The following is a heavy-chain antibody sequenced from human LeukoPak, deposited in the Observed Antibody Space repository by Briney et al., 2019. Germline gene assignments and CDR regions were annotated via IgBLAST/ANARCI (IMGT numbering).Heavy chain of an antibody. V-gene: IGHV4-59*12. J-gene: IGHJ4*02. Sequence: SETLSLTCSVSGGSIISYYWSWIRQPPGKGLEWIGYIYYTGSTNSNPSLKSRVTISVDTSKNQFSLRLTSVTAADTAVYYCARDSSGWPLFDYWGQGTLVTVSS. CDR1: GGSIISYY. D-gene: IGHD6-19*01. CDR3: ARDSSGWPLFDY. CDR2: IYYTGST.